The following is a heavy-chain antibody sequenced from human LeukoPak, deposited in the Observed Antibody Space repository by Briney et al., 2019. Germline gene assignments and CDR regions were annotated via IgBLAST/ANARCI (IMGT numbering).Heavy chain of an antibody. CDR2: IRYDGSNK. V-gene: IGHV3-30*02. CDR1: GFTFSSYG. D-gene: IGHD3/OR15-3a*01. CDR3: ATVSQEDFYYYYYYMDV. Sequence: PGGSLRLSCAASGFTFSSYGMHWVRQAPGKGLEWVAFIRYDGSNKYYADSVKGRFTISRDNSKNTLYLQMNSLRAEDTAVYYYATVSQEDFYYYYYYMDVWGKGTTVTVSS. J-gene: IGHJ6*03.